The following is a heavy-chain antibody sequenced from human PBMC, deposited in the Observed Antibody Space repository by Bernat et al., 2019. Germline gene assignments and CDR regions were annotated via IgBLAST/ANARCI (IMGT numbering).Heavy chain of an antibody. CDR3: AKVRYYGSGSYPFDY. D-gene: IGHD3-10*01. CDR2: ISYDGSNK. CDR1: GFTFSSYG. V-gene: IGHV3-30*18. Sequence: QVQLVESGGGVVQPGRSLRLSCAASGFTFSSYGMHWVRQAPGKGLELVGGISYDGSNKYYADSVTGRFTISRDNSKNTLYLQMNSLRAEDTAVYYCAKVRYYGSGSYPFDYWGQGTLVTVSS. J-gene: IGHJ4*02.